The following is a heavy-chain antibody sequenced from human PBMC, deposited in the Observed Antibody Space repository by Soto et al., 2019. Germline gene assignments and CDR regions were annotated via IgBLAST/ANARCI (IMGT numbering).Heavy chain of an antibody. D-gene: IGHD3-10*01. V-gene: IGHV4-59*08. J-gene: IGHJ4*02. CDR1: GGSISSYY. CDR2: IYNSGST. CDR3: ASMGYHYGSGSYPLDY. Sequence: QVQLQESGPGLVKPSETLSLTCTVSGGSISSYYWTWIRQPPGKGLEWIGFIYNSGSTHYNPSLRSRVTFSVDTSTYQFSLKLRSVTAADTAVYYCASMGYHYGSGSYPLDYWGQGTLVTVSS.